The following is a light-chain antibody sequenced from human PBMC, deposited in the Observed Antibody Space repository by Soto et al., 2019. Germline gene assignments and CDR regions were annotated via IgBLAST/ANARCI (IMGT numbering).Light chain of an antibody. V-gene: IGKV4-1*01. J-gene: IGKJ2*01. CDR2: WAS. Sequence: DSGMTQSPAFLAVSLAGRATITSRSAQAVLYRSSNKSYLAWYQQQPEQPPRLLIYWASTRQSGVPDRFVGSGSETDFTLTISSLQAGDEAVYHCQQYYNTPYTFGQGTKLEIK. CDR1: QAVLYRSSNKSY. CDR3: QQYYNTPYT.